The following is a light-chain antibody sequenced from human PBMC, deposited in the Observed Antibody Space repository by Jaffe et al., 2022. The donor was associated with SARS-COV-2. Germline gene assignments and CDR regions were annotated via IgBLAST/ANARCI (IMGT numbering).Light chain of an antibody. J-gene: IGKJ4*01. CDR1: LSLVSSDGNTY. CDR3: MQGTHWPLT. Sequence: DVVMTQSPLSLPVTLGQPASISCRSSLSLVSSDGNTYLSWFQQRPGQSPRRLIYKVSNRDSGVPDRFSGSGSGTDFTLKISRVEAEDVGVYYCMQGTHWPLTFGGGTKVEIK. V-gene: IGKV2-30*01. CDR2: KVS.